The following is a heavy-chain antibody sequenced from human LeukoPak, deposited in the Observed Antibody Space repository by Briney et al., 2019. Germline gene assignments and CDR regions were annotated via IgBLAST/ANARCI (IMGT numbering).Heavy chain of an antibody. J-gene: IGHJ3*01. Sequence: GGSLRLSCAASGFTFSSYAMHWVRQAPGKGLEWVAVISYDGSNKYYADSVKGRFTISRDNSKNTLYLQMNSLRAEDTAVYYCAKGLRRITMIVDWGQGTMVTVSS. D-gene: IGHD3-22*01. CDR1: GFTFSSYA. CDR3: AKGLRRITMIVD. V-gene: IGHV3-30*04. CDR2: ISYDGSNK.